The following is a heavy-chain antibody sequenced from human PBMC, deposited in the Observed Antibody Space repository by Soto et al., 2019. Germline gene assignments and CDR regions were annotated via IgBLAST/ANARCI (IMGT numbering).Heavy chain of an antibody. D-gene: IGHD5-18*01. J-gene: IGHJ6*02. CDR3: ACIFSGGYSYGFSYYDMHV. V-gene: IGHV4-39*01. CDR1: GGSISSSSYY. CDR2: IFYSGST. Sequence: PSETLSLACTVSGGSISSSSYYWGWIRQPPGKGLEWIGSIFYSGSTYYNPSLKSRVTISVDTSKNQFSLKLSSVTAADTAVYYCACIFSGGYSYGFSYYDMHVWGQGTTVT.